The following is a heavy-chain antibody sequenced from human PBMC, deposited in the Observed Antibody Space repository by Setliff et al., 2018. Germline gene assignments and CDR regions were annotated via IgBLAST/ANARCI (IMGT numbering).Heavy chain of an antibody. Sequence: GVSLRLSWAASGFIFKNYEMSWVRQAPGKGLEWISDIRPDGSETHYADSVKGRFTISRDNARNTLHLQMHNLGVEDTAVYYCARVNRQDVYGNDWFDPWGQGTLVTVSS. CDR2: IRPDGSET. CDR3: ARVNRQDVYGNDWFDP. J-gene: IGHJ5*02. V-gene: IGHV3-48*03. CDR1: GFIFKNYE. D-gene: IGHD2-15*01.